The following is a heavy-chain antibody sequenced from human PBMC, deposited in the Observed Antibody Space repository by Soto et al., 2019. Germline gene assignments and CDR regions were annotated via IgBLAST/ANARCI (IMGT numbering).Heavy chain of an antibody. CDR3: ARSIAVAGMANDY. Sequence: EVQLVESGGGLVQPGGSLRLSCAASGFTFSSYEMNWVRQAPGKGLEWVSYISSSGSTIYYADSVKGRFTISRDNAKNSLYLQMNSLRAEDTAVYYCARSIAVAGMANDYWGQGTLVTVSS. J-gene: IGHJ4*02. CDR2: ISSSGSTI. D-gene: IGHD6-19*01. CDR1: GFTFSSYE. V-gene: IGHV3-48*03.